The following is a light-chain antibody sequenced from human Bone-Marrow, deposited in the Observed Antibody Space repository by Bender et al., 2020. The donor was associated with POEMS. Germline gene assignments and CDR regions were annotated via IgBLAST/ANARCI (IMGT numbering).Light chain of an antibody. J-gene: IGLJ2*01. Sequence: QSVLTQPPSASGTPGQRVTISCSGSSSNIGTNPVNWYQQLPGTAPKLLIYINNQRPSGVPDRFSGSKSGTSASLTISGLQPEDESTYYCASYTSSSTLVFDGGTTVTVL. CDR3: ASYTSSSTLV. V-gene: IGLV1-44*01. CDR1: SSNIGTNP. CDR2: INN.